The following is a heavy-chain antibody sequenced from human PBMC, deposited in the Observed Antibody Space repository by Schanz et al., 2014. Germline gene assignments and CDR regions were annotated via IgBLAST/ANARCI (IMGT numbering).Heavy chain of an antibody. CDR2: ISFDGRNT. J-gene: IGHJ4*02. D-gene: IGHD3-22*01. V-gene: IGHV3-30*18. Sequence: QVQLVESGGGVVQPGRSLRLSCAASGITLSGYGLHWVRQAPGKGLEWVGFISFDGRNTGYAHSVKGRFTISRDNSKNTVNLQMNSLRAEDTAVYYCAKDGRLPYYGTGSDFDYWGQGTLVAVSS. CDR1: GITLSGYG. CDR3: AKDGRLPYYGTGSDFDY.